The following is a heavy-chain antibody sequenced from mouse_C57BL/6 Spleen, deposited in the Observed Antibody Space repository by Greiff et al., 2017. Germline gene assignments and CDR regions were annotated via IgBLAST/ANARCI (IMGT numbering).Heavy chain of an antibody. V-gene: IGHV1-4*01. CDR2: INPSSGYT. J-gene: IGHJ2*01. CDR1: GYTFTSYT. CDR3: ARSDYGSRYYFDY. Sequence: QVHVKQSGAELARPGASVKMSCKASGYTFTSYTMHWVKQRPGQGLEWIGYINPSSGYTKYNQKFKDKATLTADKSSSTAYMQLSSLTSEASAVYYCARSDYGSRYYFDYWGQGTTLTVSS. D-gene: IGHD1-1*01.